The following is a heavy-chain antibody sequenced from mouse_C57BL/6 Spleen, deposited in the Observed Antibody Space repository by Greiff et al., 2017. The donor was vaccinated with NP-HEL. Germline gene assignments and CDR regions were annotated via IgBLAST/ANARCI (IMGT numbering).Heavy chain of an antibody. CDR2: IYPGDGDT. J-gene: IGHJ1*03. CDR3: ASNYYYGSSPYWYFDV. D-gene: IGHD1-1*01. CDR1: GYAFSSSW. Sequence: VKLMESGPELVKPGASVKISCKASGYAFSSSWMNWVKQRPGKGLEGIGRIYPGDGDTNYNGKVKGKATLTADKSSSTDYMQLSSLTSEDSAVYFCASNYYYGSSPYWYFDVWGTGTTVTVSS. V-gene: IGHV1-82*01.